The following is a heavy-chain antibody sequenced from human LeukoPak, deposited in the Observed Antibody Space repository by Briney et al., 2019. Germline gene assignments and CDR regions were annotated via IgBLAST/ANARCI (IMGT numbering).Heavy chain of an antibody. D-gene: IGHD6-19*01. J-gene: IGHJ3*02. CDR2: IIPIFGTA. CDR1: GGTFSSYA. CDR3: AKPLIAVAGTSAFDI. Sequence: SVKVSCKASGGTFSSYAISWVRQAPGQGLEWMGRIIPIFGTANYAQKFQGRVTITTDESTSTAYMELSSLRSEDTAVYYCAKPLIAVAGTSAFDIWGRGTMVTVSS. V-gene: IGHV1-69*05.